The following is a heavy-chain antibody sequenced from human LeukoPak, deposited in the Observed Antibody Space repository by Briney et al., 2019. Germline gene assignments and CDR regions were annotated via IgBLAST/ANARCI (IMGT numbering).Heavy chain of an antibody. D-gene: IGHD6-13*01. Sequence: GGSLRLSCAASGFTFSSYAMSWVRQAPGKGLEWVSAISGSGGSTYYADSAKGRFTISRDNSKNTLYLQMNSLRAEDTAVYYCARTRIAAAHGGYWGQGTLVTVSS. J-gene: IGHJ4*02. CDR2: ISGSGGST. CDR3: ARTRIAAAHGGY. CDR1: GFTFSSYA. V-gene: IGHV3-23*01.